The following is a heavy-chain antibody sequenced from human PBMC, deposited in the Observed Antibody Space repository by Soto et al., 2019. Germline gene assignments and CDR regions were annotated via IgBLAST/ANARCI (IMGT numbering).Heavy chain of an antibody. V-gene: IGHV4-30-2*01. CDR3: ARDSLTGNYFDP. CDR2: IYNSGYT. J-gene: IGHJ5*02. Sequence: PSETLSLTCAVSGGSISSGGYAWNWIRQPPGKGLEWIGYIYNSGYTSYNKSLENRVTISVDKSKNQFSLTLSFVTAADTAVYYCARDSLTGNYFDPWGQGTLVTVSS. D-gene: IGHD1-7*01. CDR1: GGSISSGGYA.